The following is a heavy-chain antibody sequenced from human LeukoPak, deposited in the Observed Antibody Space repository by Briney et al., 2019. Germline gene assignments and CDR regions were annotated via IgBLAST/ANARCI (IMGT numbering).Heavy chain of an antibody. D-gene: IGHD3-10*01. J-gene: IGHJ5*02. V-gene: IGHV4-34*01. CDR2: IYYSGST. Sequence: SETLSLTCAVYGGSFSGYYWGWIRQPPGKGLEWIGSIYYSGSTYYNPSLKSRVTISVDTSKNQFSLKLSSVTAADTAVYYCARDGVSWFGESGWFDPWGQGTLVTVSS. CDR3: ARDGVSWFGESGWFDP. CDR1: GGSFSGYY.